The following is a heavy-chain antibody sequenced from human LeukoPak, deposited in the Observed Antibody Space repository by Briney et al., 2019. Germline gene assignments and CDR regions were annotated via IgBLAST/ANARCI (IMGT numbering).Heavy chain of an antibody. Sequence: SVKVSCKASGGTFSSYAISWVRQAPGQGREWVGRIIPIFGTANYAQKFQGRVTITTDESTSTAYMELSSLRSEDTAVYYCARRYYYDSSGRNDAFDIWGQGTMVTVSS. J-gene: IGHJ3*02. V-gene: IGHV1-69*05. CDR1: GGTFSSYA. CDR2: IIPIFGTA. D-gene: IGHD3-22*01. CDR3: ARRYYYDSSGRNDAFDI.